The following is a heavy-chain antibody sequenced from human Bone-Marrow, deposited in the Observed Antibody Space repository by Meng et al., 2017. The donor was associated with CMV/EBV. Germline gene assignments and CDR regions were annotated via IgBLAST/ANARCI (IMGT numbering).Heavy chain of an antibody. CDR2: IKQDGSEK. CDR1: GFTFSNYW. J-gene: IGHJ6*02. D-gene: IGHD3-3*01. Sequence: GGSLRLSCAASGFTFSNYWMSWVRQAPGKGLEWVANIKQDGSEKYYVDSVKDRFTISRDNAKNSLYLQMNSLRAEDTAVYYCARDYDFWSGYHYGMDVWGQGTTVTVAS. V-gene: IGHV3-7*01. CDR3: ARDYDFWSGYHYGMDV.